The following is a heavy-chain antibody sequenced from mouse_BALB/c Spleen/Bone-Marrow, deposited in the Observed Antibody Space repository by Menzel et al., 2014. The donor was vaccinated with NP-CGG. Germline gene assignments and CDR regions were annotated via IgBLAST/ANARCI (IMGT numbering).Heavy chain of an antibody. CDR2: IWSDGST. D-gene: IGHD2-3*01. CDR3: ARHDNDGYYLAY. CDR1: GFSLTSYG. J-gene: IGHJ3*01. V-gene: IGHV2-6-1*01. Sequence: VKLVESGPGLVAPSQSLSITCTISGFSLTSYGVHWVRQPPGKGLEWLVVIWSDGSTTYNSALKSRLSIGKDNSKSQVFLKMNSLQTDDTAMYYCARHDNDGYYLAYWGQGTLVTVSA.